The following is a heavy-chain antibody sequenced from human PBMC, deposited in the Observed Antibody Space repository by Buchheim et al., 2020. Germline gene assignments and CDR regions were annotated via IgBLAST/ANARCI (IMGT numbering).Heavy chain of an antibody. CDR3: AKLISSCSTY. CDR2: ITGSGGSR. V-gene: IGHV3-23*01. D-gene: IGHD6-13*01. Sequence: EVQLLESGGGLVQPGGSLRLSCSASGFTFSSYAMAWVRQAPGQGLEWVSSITGSGGSRYYADSVTGRFHISRDNSKNTLYLQMNSLRAEDTAVYYCAKLISSCSTYWGQGTL. J-gene: IGHJ4*02. CDR1: GFTFSSYA.